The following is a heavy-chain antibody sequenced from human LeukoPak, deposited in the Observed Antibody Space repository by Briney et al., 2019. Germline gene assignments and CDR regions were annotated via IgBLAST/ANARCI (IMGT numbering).Heavy chain of an antibody. CDR3: ARSFSDFWNGYHYYYYYYMDV. CDR2: ISSSSSTI. J-gene: IGHJ6*03. V-gene: IGHV3-48*01. D-gene: IGHD3-3*01. Sequence: GGSLRLSCAASGFTFSSYSMNWVRQAQGKWLEWLSYISSSSSTIYYADSVKGRFTISRDNGKNSLYLQMNSLRAEDTAVYYCARSFSDFWNGYHYYYYYYMDVWGKGTTVTVSS. CDR1: GFTFSSYS.